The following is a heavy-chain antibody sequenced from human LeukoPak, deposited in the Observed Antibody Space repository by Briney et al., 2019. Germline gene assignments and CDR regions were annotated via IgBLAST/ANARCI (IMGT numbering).Heavy chain of an antibody. J-gene: IGHJ4*02. Sequence: GGSLRLSCAASGFTVGSNYMSWIRQAPGKGLEWVSVIYSGGSTYCADSVKGRFTISRDNSKNTLYLQMNSLRAEDTAVYYCARGFPYYYGSGSSHFDYWGQGTLVTVSS. CDR2: IYSGGST. CDR3: ARGFPYYYGSGSSHFDY. V-gene: IGHV3-53*01. D-gene: IGHD3-10*01. CDR1: GFTVGSNY.